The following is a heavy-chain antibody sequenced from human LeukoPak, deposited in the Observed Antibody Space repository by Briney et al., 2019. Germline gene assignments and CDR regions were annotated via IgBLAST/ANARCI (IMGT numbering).Heavy chain of an antibody. CDR1: GFTFTTYP. V-gene: IGHV3-23*01. CDR2: VSSNDGRT. J-gene: IGHJ4*02. CDR3: AKGRISGEEDY. Sequence: GGSLRLSCAASGFTFTTYPMSWVRQAPGKGLDWVSLVSSNDGRTYYADSVQGRFIISRDNSKNMLYLDMHNLRAEDTAIYYCAKGRISGEEDYWGQGTLVTVSS. D-gene: IGHD3-10*01.